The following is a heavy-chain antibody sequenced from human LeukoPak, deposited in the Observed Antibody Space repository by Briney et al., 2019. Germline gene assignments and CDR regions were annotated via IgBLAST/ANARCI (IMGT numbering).Heavy chain of an antibody. J-gene: IGHJ4*02. Sequence: PGGSLRLSCVASGFTFSTYSMNWVRQAPGKGLEWVSSTDSSGSYIYYADSVKGRFTISRDNAKNSLYLQMNSLRAEDTAVYYCARGGSSRIDYWGQGTLVTVSS. D-gene: IGHD6-13*01. V-gene: IGHV3-21*01. CDR3: ARGGSSRIDY. CDR1: GFTFSTYS. CDR2: TDSSGSYI.